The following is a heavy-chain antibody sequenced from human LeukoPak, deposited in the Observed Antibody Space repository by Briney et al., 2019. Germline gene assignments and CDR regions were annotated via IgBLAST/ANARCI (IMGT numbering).Heavy chain of an antibody. J-gene: IGHJ4*02. CDR2: IYYSGST. Sequence: PSETLSLTCTVSGGSINTYYWSWIRQPPGKGLERIGYIYYSGSTNYNPSLKSRVTISIDTSKIQFSLKLTSVTAADTAVYYCAREHYTSGWYIRDWGQGTLVTVSS. CDR3: AREHYTSGWYIRD. CDR1: GGSINTYY. D-gene: IGHD6-19*01. V-gene: IGHV4-59*01.